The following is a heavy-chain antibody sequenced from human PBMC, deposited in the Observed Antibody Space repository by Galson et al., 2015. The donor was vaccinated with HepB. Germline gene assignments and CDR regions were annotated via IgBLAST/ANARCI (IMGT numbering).Heavy chain of an antibody. Sequence: SVKVSCKASGYTFTSYDINWVRQATGQGLEWMGWINPNRGNTGYAQKFQGRVTMTRSTSMSTVYMELSSLRSEDAAVYYCARGDPGSGTYFLSSWSQGTLVTVAS. J-gene: IGHJ5*02. CDR2: INPNRGNT. CDR1: GYTFTSYD. D-gene: IGHD3-10*01. V-gene: IGHV1-8*01. CDR3: ARGDPGSGTYFLSS.